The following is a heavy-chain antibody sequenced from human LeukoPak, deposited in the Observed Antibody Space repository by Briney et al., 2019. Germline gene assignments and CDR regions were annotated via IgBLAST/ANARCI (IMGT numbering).Heavy chain of an antibody. CDR1: GFTFTSHA. J-gene: IGHJ4*02. D-gene: IGHD5-18*01. CDR2: ISASGGNT. Sequence: GSLILSCAASGFTFTSHAMTWVRQAPGKGLEWVSGISASGGNTFYADAVKGRFTISRDNSKNTLYLQMNSLRADDTALYYCAKGGFNYPGYWGQGTLVTVSS. V-gene: IGHV3-23*01. CDR3: AKGGFNYPGY.